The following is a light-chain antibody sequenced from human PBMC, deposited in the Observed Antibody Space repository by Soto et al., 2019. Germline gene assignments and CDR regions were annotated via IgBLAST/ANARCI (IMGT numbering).Light chain of an antibody. Sequence: QSVLAQPASVSGSPGQSITISCTGTSSDVGRYNYVSWYQQHPGKAPKLTIYDVSSRPSGVSSRFSGSKSGNTASLTISGLQAEHEDDYYCGSFKSSSTYVFGTGTKVTVL. CDR1: SSDVGRYNY. CDR3: GSFKSSSTYV. J-gene: IGLJ1*01. CDR2: DVS. V-gene: IGLV2-14*03.